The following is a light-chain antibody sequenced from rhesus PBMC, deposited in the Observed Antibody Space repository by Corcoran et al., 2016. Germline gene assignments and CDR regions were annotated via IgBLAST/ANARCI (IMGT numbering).Light chain of an antibody. Sequence: DIQMTQSPSSLSASVGDRVTITCRASQGISSWLAWYQQKPGKAPNLLIYKASSLQSGVPSRFSGIGSGPDFTLTISRLQPEDFATYYCQQYNGAPSWTFGQGTKVEIK. CDR2: KAS. J-gene: IGKJ1*01. CDR3: QQYNGAPSWT. V-gene: IGKV1-21*01. CDR1: QGISSW.